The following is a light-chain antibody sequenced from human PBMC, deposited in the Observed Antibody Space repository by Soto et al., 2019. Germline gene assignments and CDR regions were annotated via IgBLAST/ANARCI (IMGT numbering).Light chain of an antibody. CDR1: NSDIGAYNY. Sequence: QSVLTQPPSASGSPGQSVTISCTGTNSDIGAYNYVSWYRQYPDKAPKLLVYQVTKRPSGVPDRFSGSKSGNTAALTVSGLQAEAEAVYYCFSYAVRLVVFGVGTK. CDR2: QVT. CDR3: FSYAVRLVV. V-gene: IGLV2-8*01. J-gene: IGLJ2*01.